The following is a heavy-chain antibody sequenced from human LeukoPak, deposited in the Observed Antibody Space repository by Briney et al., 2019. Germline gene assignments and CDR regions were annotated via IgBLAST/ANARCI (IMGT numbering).Heavy chain of an antibody. CDR1: GFIFSNSW. V-gene: IGHV3-7*03. CDR2: IKGDGSKR. CDR3: ARDVSVETAQDVWVDAFDI. Sequence: GGSLRLSCEASGFIFSNSWMNWVRQAPGKGLEWVANIKGDGSKRYYLDSVEGRFTISRDNAKNSLYLQMNSLRAEDTAVYYCARDVSVETAQDVWVDAFDIWGQGTMVTVSS. D-gene: IGHD2-21*02. J-gene: IGHJ3*02.